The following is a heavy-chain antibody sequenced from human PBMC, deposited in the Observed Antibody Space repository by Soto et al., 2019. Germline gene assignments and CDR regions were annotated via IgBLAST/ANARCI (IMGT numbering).Heavy chain of an antibody. CDR3: ARDATGSIEYDYGMDV. CDR1: GYTFTSYG. Sequence: QVQLVQSGAEVKKPGASVKVSCKASGYTFTSYGISWVRQAPGQGLEWMGWISAYNGNTNYAQKLQGRVTMTKDTXKXKAYMELRSRRSDDTAVYYCARDATGSIEYDYGMDVWGQGTTVTVSS. CDR2: ISAYNGNT. V-gene: IGHV1-18*01. J-gene: IGHJ6*02.